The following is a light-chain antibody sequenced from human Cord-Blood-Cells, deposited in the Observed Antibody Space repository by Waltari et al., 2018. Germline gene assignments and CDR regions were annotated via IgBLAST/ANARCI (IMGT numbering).Light chain of an antibody. V-gene: IGLV1-40*01. CDR3: QSYDSSLSGWV. J-gene: IGLJ3*02. CDR1: SSNIGAGYE. Sequence: QSVLTQPPSVSGAPGQRVTIPCTGSSSNIGAGYEVHWYQQLPGTAPKLLIYGTSNRPSGVPDRFSGSKSGTSASLAITGLQAEDEADYYCQSYDSSLSGWVFGGGTKLTVL. CDR2: GTS.